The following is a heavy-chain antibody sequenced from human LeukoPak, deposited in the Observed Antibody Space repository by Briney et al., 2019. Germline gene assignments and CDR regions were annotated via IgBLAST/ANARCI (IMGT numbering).Heavy chain of an antibody. CDR2: ISGSGGST. J-gene: IGHJ4*02. V-gene: IGHV3-23*01. CDR3: ARAGGWYGGGINFDY. Sequence: GGSLRLSCAASGFTFSSYAMSWVRQAPGKGLEWVSAISGSGGSTYYADSVKGRFTISRDNSKNTLYLQMGSLRAEDMAVYYCARAGGWYGGGINFDYWGQGTLVTVSS. CDR1: GFTFSSYA. D-gene: IGHD6-19*01.